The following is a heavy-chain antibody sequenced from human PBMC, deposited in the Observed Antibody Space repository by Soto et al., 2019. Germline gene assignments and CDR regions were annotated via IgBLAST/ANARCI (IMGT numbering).Heavy chain of an antibody. Sequence: QVQLVQSGAEGKKPGASVKVSCKASGYTFTSYVISWLRQAPGQELEWMGWISADNGNTNYAQKLQGRVTMTTDTSTSTAFMVLRSLRSDDTAVYYCARAVGYRGSYWGQGTLVTVSS. V-gene: IGHV1-18*01. CDR1: GYTFTSYV. CDR3: ARAVGYRGSY. D-gene: IGHD1-26*01. CDR2: ISADNGNT. J-gene: IGHJ4*02.